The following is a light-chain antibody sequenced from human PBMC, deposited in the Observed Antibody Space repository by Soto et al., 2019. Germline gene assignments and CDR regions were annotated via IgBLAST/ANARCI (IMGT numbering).Light chain of an antibody. CDR3: QQYGSSRT. CDR1: QSVSSSY. CDR2: GAS. V-gene: IGKV3-20*01. J-gene: IGKJ1*01. Sequence: EIVLTQSPGTLSLSPGEIATLSCRASQSVSSSYLAWYQQKPGQAPRLLIYGASRSATGIPDRFSGSGSGTDFTLTISRLEPEDFAVYYCQQYGSSRTFGQGTKVEIK.